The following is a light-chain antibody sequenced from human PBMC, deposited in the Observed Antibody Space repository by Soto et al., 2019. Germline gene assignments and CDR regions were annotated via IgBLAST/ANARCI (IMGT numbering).Light chain of an antibody. J-gene: IGKJ1*01. CDR2: AAS. V-gene: IGKV3-15*01. CDR1: QSVSND. CDR3: PQYYIWPQT. Sequence: EIEMTQSPATLSASLGERVTLTCRASQSVSNDFTWFQQKPGQAPTLLISAASPMPTGIPSRFSGSGSGTEFTLTISSLQSEDFALYYCPQYYIWPQTFGQGTKVDIK.